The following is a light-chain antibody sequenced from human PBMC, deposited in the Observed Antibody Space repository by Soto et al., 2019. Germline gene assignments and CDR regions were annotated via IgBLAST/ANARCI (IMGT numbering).Light chain of an antibody. V-gene: IGKV1-39*01. J-gene: IGKJ1*01. CDR1: QSISSY. CDR2: AAY. Sequence: DIQMTQSPSSLAASVGDRVTITCRASQSISSYLNWYQQKPGKAPKLLIYAAYTLQSGVPSRFSGSGSGTDFTLTISSLQPEDFATYYCQQLNSYPRTFGQGTQVDIK. CDR3: QQLNSYPRT.